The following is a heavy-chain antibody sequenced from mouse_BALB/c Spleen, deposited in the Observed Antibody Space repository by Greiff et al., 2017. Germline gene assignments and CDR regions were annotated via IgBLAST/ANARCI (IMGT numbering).Heavy chain of an antibody. V-gene: IGHV2-2*02. Sequence: QVKLMESGPGLVQPSQSLSITCTVSGFSLTSYGVHWVRQSPGKGLEWLGVIWSGGSTDYNAAFISRLSISKDNSKSQVFFKMNSLQANDTAIYYCARNFGNYVWFAYWGQGTLVTVSA. J-gene: IGHJ3*01. CDR1: GFSLTSYG. CDR2: IWSGGST. CDR3: ARNFGNYVWFAY. D-gene: IGHD2-1*01.